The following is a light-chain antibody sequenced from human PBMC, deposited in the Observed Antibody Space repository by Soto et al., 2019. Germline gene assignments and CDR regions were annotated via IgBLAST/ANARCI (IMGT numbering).Light chain of an antibody. CDR2: GAS. V-gene: IGKV3-15*01. Sequence: EIVMRQSPAPLSLSPAETACLSCRASQSVSSNLAWYQQKPGQAPSLLIYGASARATGIPARFSGSGSGTEFTLTISSLQSEDFAVYYCQHYNNWPFTFGQGTRLEIK. CDR1: QSVSSN. J-gene: IGKJ5*01. CDR3: QHYNNWPFT.